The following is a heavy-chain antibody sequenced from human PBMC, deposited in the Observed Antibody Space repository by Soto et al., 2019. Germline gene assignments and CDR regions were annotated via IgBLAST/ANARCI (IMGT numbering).Heavy chain of an antibody. CDR2: IYYSGST. D-gene: IGHD3-10*01. Sequence: SETLSLTCTVSGGSISSSSYYWGWIRQPPGKGLEWIGSIYYSGSTYYNTSLKSRVTISVDTSKNQFSLKLSSVTAADTAVYYCARHVFGSEYFYGMDVWGQGTTVTVSS. J-gene: IGHJ6*02. CDR1: GGSISSSSYY. V-gene: IGHV4-39*01. CDR3: ARHVFGSEYFYGMDV.